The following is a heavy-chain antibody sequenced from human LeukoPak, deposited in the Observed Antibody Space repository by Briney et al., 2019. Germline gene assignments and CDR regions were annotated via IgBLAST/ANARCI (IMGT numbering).Heavy chain of an antibody. CDR3: ARAYYYDSSGYYSLDY. J-gene: IGHJ4*02. Sequence: ASVKVSCRASGYIFNSQGMNWVRQAPGQGLEWMGWINPNSGGTNYAQKFQGRVTMTRDTSISTAYMELSSLRSEDTAVYYCARAYYYDSSGYYSLDYWGQGTLVTVSS. CDR1: GYIFNSQG. V-gene: IGHV1-2*02. D-gene: IGHD3-22*01. CDR2: INPNSGGT.